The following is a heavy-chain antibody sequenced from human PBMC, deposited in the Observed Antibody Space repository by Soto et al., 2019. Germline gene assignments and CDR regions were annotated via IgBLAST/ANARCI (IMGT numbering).Heavy chain of an antibody. CDR3: ARDAPHCSGGSCYPGGLDY. CDR2: INPSGGST. V-gene: IGHV1-46*01. CDR1: GYTFTSYY. Sequence: ASVKVSCKASGYTFTSYYMHWVRQAPGQGXEWMGIINPSGGSTSYAQKFQGRVTMTRDTSTSTVYMELSSLRSEDTAVYYCARDAPHCSGGSCYPGGLDYWGQGTLVTVSS. J-gene: IGHJ4*02. D-gene: IGHD2-15*01.